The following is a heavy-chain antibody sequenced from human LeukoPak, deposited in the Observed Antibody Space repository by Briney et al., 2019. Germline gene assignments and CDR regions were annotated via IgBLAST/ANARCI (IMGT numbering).Heavy chain of an antibody. D-gene: IGHD5-18*01. Sequence: SETLSLTCKVSGGSMSSHYWSWIRQPPGKGLEWIGDIYYSGSTNYNPSLKSRVTISVDTSKNQFSLKLSSVTAADTAVYYCARQRYSYGYSDYWGQGTLVTVSS. CDR1: GGSMSSHY. CDR3: ARQRYSYGYSDY. CDR2: IYYSGST. V-gene: IGHV4-59*08. J-gene: IGHJ4*02.